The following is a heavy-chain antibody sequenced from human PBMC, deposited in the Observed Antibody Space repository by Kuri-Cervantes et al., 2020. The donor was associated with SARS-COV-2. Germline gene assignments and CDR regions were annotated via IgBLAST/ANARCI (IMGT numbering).Heavy chain of an antibody. CDR2: ISSSSSYI. Sequence: ETLSLTCAASGFTFSSYSMNWVRQAPGKGLEWVSSISSSSSYIYYADSVKGRFTISRDNSKNTLYLQMSSLRAEDTAVYYCAKWFYQVAWFDPWGQGTLVTVSS. CDR3: AKWFYQVAWFDP. V-gene: IGHV3-21*04. J-gene: IGHJ5*02. D-gene: IGHD3-22*01. CDR1: GFTFSSYS.